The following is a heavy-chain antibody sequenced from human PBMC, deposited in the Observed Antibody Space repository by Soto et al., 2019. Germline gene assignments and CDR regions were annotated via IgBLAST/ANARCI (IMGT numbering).Heavy chain of an antibody. J-gene: IGHJ4*02. D-gene: IGHD3-22*01. Sequence: SETLSLTCTVSGGSINNNYYYWGWVRQPPGKGLERIASISRSGTTYYNPSLKSRVTKSVDTSRNQFSLTLTSVTAADTAVYYCARMNYYDTSGYPFDYWGQGRMVTVSS. V-gene: IGHV4-39*01. CDR2: ISRSGTT. CDR3: ARMNYYDTSGYPFDY. CDR1: GGSINNNYYY.